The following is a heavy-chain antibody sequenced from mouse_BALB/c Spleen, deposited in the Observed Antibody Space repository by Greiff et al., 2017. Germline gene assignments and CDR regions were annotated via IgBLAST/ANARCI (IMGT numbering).Heavy chain of an antibody. Sequence: VKVVESGPGLVQPSQSLSITCTVSGFSLTSYGVHWVRQSPGKGLEWLGVIWSGGSTDYNAAFISRLSISKDNSKSQVFFKMNSLQANDTAIYYCARNEGLRHAMDYWGQGTSVTVSS. J-gene: IGHJ4*01. CDR3: ARNEGLRHAMDY. CDR2: IWSGGST. V-gene: IGHV2-2*02. CDR1: GFSLTSYG. D-gene: IGHD2-4*01.